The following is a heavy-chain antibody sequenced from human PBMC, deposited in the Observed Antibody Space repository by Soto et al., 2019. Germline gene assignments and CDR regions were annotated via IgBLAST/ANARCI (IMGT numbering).Heavy chain of an antibody. CDR2: IYYSGST. V-gene: IGHV4-39*01. CDR1: GGSISSSSYY. J-gene: IGHJ4*02. D-gene: IGHD2-21*02. Sequence: SETLSLTCTVSGGSISSSSYYWGWIRQPPGKGLEWIGSIYYSGSTYYNPSLKSRVTISVDTSKNQFSLKLSSVTAADTAVYYCARLGIIVVVTAIDPARQYLFDYCGQGTLVTVSS. CDR3: ARLGIIVVVTAIDPARQYLFDY.